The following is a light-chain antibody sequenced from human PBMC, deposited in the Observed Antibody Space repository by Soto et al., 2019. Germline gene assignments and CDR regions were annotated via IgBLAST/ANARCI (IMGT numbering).Light chain of an antibody. V-gene: IGKV3-15*01. J-gene: IGKJ5*01. CDR2: DAS. CDR3: QQYDQWPIT. CDR1: QSVSYY. Sequence: EILMTQSPATLSVSPGERVTFSCRASQSVSYYLAWYQQKPGQAPRLLIYDASTRATGIPDRFSGSGSRTEFSFTVTSLQSEDFAVYYCQQYDQWPITFGQGTRLEIK.